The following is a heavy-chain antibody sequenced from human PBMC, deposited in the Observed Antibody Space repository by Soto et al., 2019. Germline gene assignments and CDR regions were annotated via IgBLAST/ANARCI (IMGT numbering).Heavy chain of an antibody. CDR2: INAGNGNT. Sequence: QVQLVQSGAEVKKPGASVKVSCKASGYTFTSYAMHWVRQAPGQRLEWMGWINAGNGNTKYSQKFQGRVTITRDTSASPAYMDLSSLRSEDTAVYYCARDPWELLPDYWGQGTLVTVSS. D-gene: IGHD1-26*01. V-gene: IGHV1-3*01. CDR3: ARDPWELLPDY. J-gene: IGHJ4*02. CDR1: GYTFTSYA.